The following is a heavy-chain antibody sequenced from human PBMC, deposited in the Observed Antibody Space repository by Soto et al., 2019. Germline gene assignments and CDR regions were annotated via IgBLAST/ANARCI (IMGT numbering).Heavy chain of an antibody. CDR2: INTDGSTT. CDR1: GFTLSNYW. J-gene: IGHJ4*02. Sequence: EVQLVESGGVSVQPGGSLRLSCTASGFTLSNYWMHWVRQAPGKGLVWVSRINTDGSTTIYADSVKGRFTISRENAKNTLYLQMNSLRDEDTAVYYCVRIRRGDGYTFGYWGQGTLVTVSS. D-gene: IGHD5-12*01. CDR3: VRIRRGDGYTFGY. V-gene: IGHV3-74*01.